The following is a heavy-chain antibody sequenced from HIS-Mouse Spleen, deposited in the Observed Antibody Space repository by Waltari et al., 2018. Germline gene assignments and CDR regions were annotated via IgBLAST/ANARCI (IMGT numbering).Heavy chain of an antibody. CDR3: AKASSGWLDY. CDR2: ISYDGSNK. D-gene: IGHD6-19*01. V-gene: IGHV3-30-3*01. J-gene: IGHJ4*02. CDR1: GFTLRSYA. Sequence: QVQLVESGGGVVQPGRSLRLSCAASGFTLRSYAMHWVRQAPGKGLEWVAVISYDGSNKYYADSVKGRFTISRDNSKNTLYLQMNSLRAEDTAVYYCAKASSGWLDYWGQGTLVTVSS.